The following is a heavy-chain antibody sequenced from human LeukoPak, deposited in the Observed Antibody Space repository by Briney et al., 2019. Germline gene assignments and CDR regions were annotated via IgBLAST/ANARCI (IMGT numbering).Heavy chain of an antibody. CDR1: GGSISGDY. J-gene: IGHJ5*02. CDR3: ALGEQQLEWFDP. Sequence: SETLSLTCTVSGGSISGDYWGWIRQPPGKGLEWIGSIYYSGSTYYNPSLKSRVTISVDTSKNQFSLKLSSVTAADTAVYYCALGEQQLEWFDPWGQGTLVTVSS. CDR2: IYYSGST. V-gene: IGHV4-39*01. D-gene: IGHD6-13*01.